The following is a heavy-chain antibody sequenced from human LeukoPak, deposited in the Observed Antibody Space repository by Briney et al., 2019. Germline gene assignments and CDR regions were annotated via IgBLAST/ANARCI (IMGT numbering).Heavy chain of an antibody. V-gene: IGHV3-30*03. CDR2: ISYDGSNK. J-gene: IGHJ4*02. CDR3: ARDRGVGGYGYNFDY. Sequence: GGSLRLSCAASGFTFSSYGMHWVRQAPGKGLEWVAVISYDGSNKYYADSVKGRFTISRDNSKNTLHLQMISLRAEDTAVYYWARDRGVGGYGYNFDYGGQGTLVTVSS. CDR1: GFTFSSYG. D-gene: IGHD3-10*01.